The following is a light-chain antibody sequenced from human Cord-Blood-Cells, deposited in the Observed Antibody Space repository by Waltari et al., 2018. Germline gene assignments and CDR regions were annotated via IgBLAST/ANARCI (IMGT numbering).Light chain of an antibody. Sequence: QSALTQPASVSGSPGPSITISRTGTSSDVGGYNYVSWYQQHPGKAPKLMIYDVSNRPSGVSNRFSGSKSGNTASLTISRLQAEDEADYYCSSYTSSSHAVFGGGTQLTVL. J-gene: IGLJ7*01. V-gene: IGLV2-14*01. CDR1: SSDVGGYNY. CDR3: SSYTSSSHAV. CDR2: DVS.